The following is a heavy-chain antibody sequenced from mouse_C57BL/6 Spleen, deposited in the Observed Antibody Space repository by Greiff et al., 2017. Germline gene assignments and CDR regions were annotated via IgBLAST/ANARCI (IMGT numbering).Heavy chain of an antibody. CDR1: GFTFSSYA. CDR2: ISDGGSYT. D-gene: IGHD1-1*01. J-gene: IGHJ2*01. CDR3: AREGYGTPFDY. Sequence: EVNVVESGGGLVKPGGSLKLSCAASGFTFSSYAMSWVRQTPEKRLEWVATISDGGSYTYYPDNVKGRFTISRDNAKNSLYLQMSHLKSEDTAMYYCAREGYGTPFDYWGQGTTLTVSS. V-gene: IGHV5-4*01.